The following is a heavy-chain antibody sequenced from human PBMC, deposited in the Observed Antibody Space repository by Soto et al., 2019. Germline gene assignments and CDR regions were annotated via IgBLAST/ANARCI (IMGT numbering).Heavy chain of an antibody. Sequence: ASVKVSCKASGYPFTIYAIHWVRQAPGQSLEWMGWINPGNGDTKYSQIFQGRVTITWDTSARTAYTDLSSLISEDTADYYCARDSSSSRSFDYWGQGARVTVSS. CDR2: INPGNGDT. D-gene: IGHD6-6*01. V-gene: IGHV1-3*01. CDR1: GYPFTIYA. J-gene: IGHJ4*02. CDR3: ARDSSSSRSFDY.